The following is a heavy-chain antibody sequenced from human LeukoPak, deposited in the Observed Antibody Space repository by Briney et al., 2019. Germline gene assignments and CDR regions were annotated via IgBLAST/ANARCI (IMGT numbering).Heavy chain of an antibody. Sequence: PGGSLRLSCAASGFTFSSYGMHWVRQAPGKGLEWVAFIRYDGSNKYYADSVKGRFTISRDNSKNSLYLQMNSLRAEDTAVYYCARDGNHYYYYMDVWGKGTTVTVSS. J-gene: IGHJ6*03. V-gene: IGHV3-30*02. CDR3: ARDGNHYYYYMDV. CDR2: IRYDGSNK. CDR1: GFTFSSYG.